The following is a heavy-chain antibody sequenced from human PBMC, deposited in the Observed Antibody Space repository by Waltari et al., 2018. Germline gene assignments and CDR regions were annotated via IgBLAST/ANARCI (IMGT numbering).Heavy chain of an antibody. Sequence: QVQLQQWGAGPLKPSETLSLTCAVYGGSFRGYYWSWIRQPPGKGLEWIGEINHSGSTNYNPSLKSRVTISVDTSKNQFSLKLSSVTAADTAVYYCARVSRWTVTTLDYWGQGTLVTVSS. CDR2: INHSGST. CDR1: GGSFRGYY. J-gene: IGHJ4*02. D-gene: IGHD4-4*01. V-gene: IGHV4-34*01. CDR3: ARVSRWTVTTLDY.